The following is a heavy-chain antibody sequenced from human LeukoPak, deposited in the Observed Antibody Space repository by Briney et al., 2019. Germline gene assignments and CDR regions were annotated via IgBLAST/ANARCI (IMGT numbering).Heavy chain of an antibody. V-gene: IGHV4-59*01. CDR1: GGSISSYY. J-gene: IGHJ3*02. D-gene: IGHD3-16*01. CDR2: IYYSGST. CDR3: ARYDYVWGSYNAFDI. Sequence: SETLSLTCTVSGGSISSYYWSWLRQPPGKGLEWIGYIYYSGSTNYNPSLKSRVTISVDTSKNQFSLKLSSVTAADTAVYYCARYDYVWGSYNAFDIWGQGTMVTVSS.